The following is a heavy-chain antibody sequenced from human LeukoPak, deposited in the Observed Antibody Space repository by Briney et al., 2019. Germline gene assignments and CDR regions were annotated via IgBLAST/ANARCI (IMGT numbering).Heavy chain of an antibody. CDR2: IITRGGST. D-gene: IGHD6-13*01. CDR3: AIRTALYTTSWSNFDY. V-gene: IGHV3-23*01. CDR1: GFTFSSSA. Sequence: PPGGSLRLSCAASGFTFSSSAMSWVRQAPGKGLQWVSTIITRGGSTYYTDSVKGRFTISRDSSKNTLYVQMNSLRAEDTAVYYCAIRTALYTTSWSNFDYWGQGTLVTVSS. J-gene: IGHJ4*02.